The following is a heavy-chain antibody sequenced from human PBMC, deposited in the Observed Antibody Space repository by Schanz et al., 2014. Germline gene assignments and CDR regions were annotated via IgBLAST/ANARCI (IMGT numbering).Heavy chain of an antibody. Sequence: AQLVESGGGVVQPGRSLRLSCAASGFTFSDHHMDWVRQAPGKGLVWISRTSHDGSFTTFADSVKGRFTISRDNAKNALYLQMNSLRAEDTAVYYCAKDFTGSGIFFNSWGQGTLVSVSS. D-gene: IGHD3-10*01. CDR1: GFTFSDHH. J-gene: IGHJ5*01. V-gene: IGHV3-74*01. CDR2: TSHDGSFT. CDR3: AKDFTGSGIFFNS.